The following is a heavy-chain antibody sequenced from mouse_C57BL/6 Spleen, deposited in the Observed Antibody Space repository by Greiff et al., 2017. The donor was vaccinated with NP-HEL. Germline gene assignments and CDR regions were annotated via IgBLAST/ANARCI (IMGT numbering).Heavy chain of an antibody. J-gene: IGHJ4*01. V-gene: IGHV5-4*03. Sequence: EVQVVESGGGLVKPGGSLKLSCAASGFTFSSYAMSWVRQTPEKRLEWVATISDGGSYTYYPDNVKGRFTISRDNAKNNLYLQMSHLKSEDTAMYYCARRGGYGHYYAMDYWGQGTSVTVSS. CDR3: ARRGGYGHYYAMDY. CDR1: GFTFSSYA. D-gene: IGHD2-2*01. CDR2: ISDGGSYT.